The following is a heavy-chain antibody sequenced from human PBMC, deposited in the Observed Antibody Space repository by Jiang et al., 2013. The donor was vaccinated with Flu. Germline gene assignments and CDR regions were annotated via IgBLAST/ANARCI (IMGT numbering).Heavy chain of an antibody. V-gene: IGHV2-5*02. D-gene: IGHD5-24*01. Sequence: KPTQTLTLTCSFSGFSLTTTGVGVGWIRQPPGKALEWLALIYWDDDKRYSPALKSRLTITKDTSKNQLVLTMTNMDPVDTATYYCAHRREMGLQYRGAFDIWGQGTMVTVSS. CDR3: AHRREMGLQYRGAFDI. CDR1: GFSLTTTGVG. CDR2: IYWDDDK. J-gene: IGHJ3*02.